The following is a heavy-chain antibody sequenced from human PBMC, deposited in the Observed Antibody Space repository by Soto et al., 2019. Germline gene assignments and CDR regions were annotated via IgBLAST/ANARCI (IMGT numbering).Heavy chain of an antibody. CDR1: GFTFSSYG. Sequence: QVQLVESGGGVVQPGRSLRLSCAVSGFTFSSYGMHWVRQAPGKGLEWVAVISYDGSNKYYADSVKGRFTISRDNSTNTIYLQMNSLRAEDTAVYYCAKEQSYYGSASKPRKNSSCFGMDVWGQGPTVNVSS. CDR2: ISYDGSNK. CDR3: AKEQSYYGSASKPRKNSSCFGMDV. D-gene: IGHD3-10*01. V-gene: IGHV3-30*18. J-gene: IGHJ6*02.